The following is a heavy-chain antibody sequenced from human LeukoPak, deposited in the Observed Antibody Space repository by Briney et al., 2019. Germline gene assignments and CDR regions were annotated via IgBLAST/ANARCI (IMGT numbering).Heavy chain of an antibody. Sequence: ASVTVSCTASGYTFTSYYMHWVRQAPGQGLEWMGIINPSGGSTSYAQKFQGRVTMTRDTSTSTVYMELSSLRSEDTAVYYCARDGGAVAGRYDYWGQGTLVTVSS. CDR3: ARDGGAVAGRYDY. CDR2: INPSGGST. V-gene: IGHV1-46*01. J-gene: IGHJ4*02. D-gene: IGHD6-19*01. CDR1: GYTFTSYY.